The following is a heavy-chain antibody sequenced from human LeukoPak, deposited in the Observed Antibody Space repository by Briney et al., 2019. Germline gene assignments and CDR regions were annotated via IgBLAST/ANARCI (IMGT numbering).Heavy chain of an antibody. CDR3: ARTKFYYGSSGYSVPFDI. CDR2: MYHSGTT. CDR1: DGSISNYY. V-gene: IGHV4-59*01. D-gene: IGHD3-22*01. Sequence: PSETLSLTCAVSDGSISNYYWSWIRQPPGKGLEWIAYMYHSGTTNYNPSLKSRVTISVDTPKDQVSLKLSSVTAADAAVYFCARTKFYYGSSGYSVPFDIWGQGTMVTVSS. J-gene: IGHJ3*02.